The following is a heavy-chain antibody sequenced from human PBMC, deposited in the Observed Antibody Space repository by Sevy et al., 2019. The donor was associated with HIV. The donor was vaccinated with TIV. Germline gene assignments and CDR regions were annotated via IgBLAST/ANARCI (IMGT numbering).Heavy chain of an antibody. J-gene: IGHJ4*02. D-gene: IGHD3-9*01. CDR3: ARDLGLGIQFDY. CDR2: VYHSGST. Sequence: SEILSLTCTVSGYSFGSIYYWGWIRHPPGKGLEWIGSVYHSGSTYYNPSLKSRVTVSVDTSKNRFSLKVTSVTAADTAVYYCARDLGLGIQFDYWGQGTLVTVSS. CDR1: GYSFGSIYY. V-gene: IGHV4-38-2*02.